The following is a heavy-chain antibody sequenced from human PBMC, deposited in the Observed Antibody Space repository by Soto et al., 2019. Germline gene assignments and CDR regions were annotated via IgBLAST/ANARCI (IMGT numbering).Heavy chain of an antibody. Sequence: ASVKVSCKASGYTFTSYRISWVRQAPGQGLEWMGWISAYNGNTNYAQKLQGRVTMTTDTSTSTAYMELRSLRSDDTAVYYCARDTYYDFWSGYKTTFDYWGQGTLVTVSS. CDR3: ARDTYYDFWSGYKTTFDY. D-gene: IGHD3-3*01. V-gene: IGHV1-18*01. CDR2: ISAYNGNT. J-gene: IGHJ4*02. CDR1: GYTFTSYR.